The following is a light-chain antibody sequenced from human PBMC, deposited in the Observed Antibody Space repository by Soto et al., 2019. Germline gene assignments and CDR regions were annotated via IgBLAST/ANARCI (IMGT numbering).Light chain of an antibody. CDR1: QSVSSSY. V-gene: IGKV3-20*01. CDR2: GAS. Sequence: EIVLTQSPGTLSLSPGERATLSCRASQSVSSSYLAWYQQIPGQAPRLLIYGASSRATGNPDRFSGSGSGTDFTVTISRLEPEDFAVYYCQQYATSPPTFGGGTKVEIK. J-gene: IGKJ4*01. CDR3: QQYATSPPT.